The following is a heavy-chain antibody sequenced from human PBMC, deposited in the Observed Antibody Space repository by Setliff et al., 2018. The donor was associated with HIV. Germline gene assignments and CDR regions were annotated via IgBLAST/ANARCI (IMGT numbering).Heavy chain of an antibody. D-gene: IGHD4-17*01. J-gene: IGHJ4*02. Sequence: GGSLRLSCAASGFTFSTYWMIWVRQAPGKGLEWVSGISWNSGSIGYADSVKGRFTISRDNAKNSLYLQMNNLRAEDTAMYYCASPLIMTTVTKDYWGQGTLVTVSS. CDR3: ASPLIMTTVTKDY. V-gene: IGHV3-9*01. CDR1: GFTFSTYW. CDR2: ISWNSGSI.